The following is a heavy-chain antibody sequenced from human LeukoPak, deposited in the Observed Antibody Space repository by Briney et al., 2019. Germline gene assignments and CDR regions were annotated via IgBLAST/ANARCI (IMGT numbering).Heavy chain of an antibody. V-gene: IGHV3-64*01. Sequence: RPGGSLRLSCAASGFTFSSYAMHWVRQAPGKGLEYVSGISSNGGSTFYANSVKGRFTISRDNSKNTLYLQMGSLRAEDMALYYCTRGGWELPDHFDYWGQGTLVTVSS. CDR1: GFTFSSYA. CDR2: ISSNGGST. J-gene: IGHJ4*02. D-gene: IGHD1-26*01. CDR3: TRGGWELPDHFDY.